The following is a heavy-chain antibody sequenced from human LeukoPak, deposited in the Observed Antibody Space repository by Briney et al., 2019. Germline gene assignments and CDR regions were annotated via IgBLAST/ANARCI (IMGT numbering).Heavy chain of an antibody. Sequence: ASVKVSCKASGYTLTSYYMHWVRQAPGQGLEWMGIINPSGGSTSYAQKFQGRVTMTRDTSTSTVYMELSSLRSEDTAVYYCATVPYGDYGIDYWGQGTLVTVSS. V-gene: IGHV1-46*01. CDR1: GYTLTSYY. CDR2: INPSGGST. CDR3: ATVPYGDYGIDY. D-gene: IGHD4-17*01. J-gene: IGHJ4*02.